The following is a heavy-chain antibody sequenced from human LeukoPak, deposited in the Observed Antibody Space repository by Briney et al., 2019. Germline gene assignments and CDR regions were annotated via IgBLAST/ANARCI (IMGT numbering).Heavy chain of an antibody. J-gene: IGHJ6*03. CDR3: ARDEGRWYYDFWSGYPNPDYYYYYMDV. CDR2: ISSSGSTI. Sequence: GGSLRLSCAASGFTFSSYEMNWVRQAPGKGLEWVSYISSSGSTIYYADSVKGRFTISRDNAKNPLYLQMNSLRAEDTAVYYCARDEGRWYYDFWSGYPNPDYYYYYMDVWGKGTTVTVSS. CDR1: GFTFSSYE. V-gene: IGHV3-48*03. D-gene: IGHD3-3*01.